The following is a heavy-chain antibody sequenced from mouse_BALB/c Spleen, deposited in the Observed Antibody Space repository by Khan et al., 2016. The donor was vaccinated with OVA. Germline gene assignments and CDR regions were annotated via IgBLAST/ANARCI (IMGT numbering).Heavy chain of an antibody. J-gene: IGHJ3*01. Sequence: EVELVESGGDLVKPGGSLKLSCAASGFTFSSYGMSWVRPTPDKRLEWVATISSGGSYTYYPDSVKGRFTLSRDNAKNTLYLEMTSLKSEDTAMYYCARHLTGSFAYWGQGTLVTVSA. CDR3: ARHLTGSFAY. V-gene: IGHV5-6*01. CDR2: ISSGGSYT. CDR1: GFTFSSYG. D-gene: IGHD4-1*01.